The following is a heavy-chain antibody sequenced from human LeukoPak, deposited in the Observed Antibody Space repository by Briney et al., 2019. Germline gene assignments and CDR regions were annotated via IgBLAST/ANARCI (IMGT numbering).Heavy chain of an antibody. J-gene: IGHJ6*03. D-gene: IGHD3-9*01. V-gene: IGHV3-23*01. CDR2: ISGTGRGGST. CDR1: GFTSSGSA. Sequence: GGSPRLSCAPSGFTSSGSAMSWGSEALGTGLQGGSSISGTGRGGSTYSAVSVKDRFTIYRDNSNNTMYLQMTSLRADDTAVYYCTKGAGFVWLNYYYMDVRGKGTTVIISS. CDR3: TKGAGFVWLNYYYMDV.